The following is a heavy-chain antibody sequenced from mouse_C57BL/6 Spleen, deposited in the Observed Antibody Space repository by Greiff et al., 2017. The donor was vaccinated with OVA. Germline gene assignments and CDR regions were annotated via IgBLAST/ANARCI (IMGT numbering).Heavy chain of an antibody. CDR3: ARRGNYSNLGDAMDY. CDR1: GFSLSTSGMG. V-gene: IGHV8-12*01. CDR2: IYWDDDK. J-gene: IGHJ4*01. D-gene: IGHD2-5*01. Sequence: QVTLKVCGPGILQSSQTLSLTCSFSGFSLSTSGMGVSWIRQPSGKGLEWLAHIYWDDDKRYNPSLKSRLTISKDTSRNQVFLKITSVDTADTATYYCARRGNYSNLGDAMDYWGQGTSVTVSS.